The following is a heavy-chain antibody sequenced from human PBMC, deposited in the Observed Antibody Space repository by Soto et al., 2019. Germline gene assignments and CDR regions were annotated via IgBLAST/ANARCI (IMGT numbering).Heavy chain of an antibody. CDR1: GFTFSSYG. Sequence: GGSLRLSCAASGFTFSSYGMHWVRQAPGKGLEWVAVISYDGSNKYYADSVKGRFTISRDNSKNTLYLQMNSLRAEDTAVYYCAKDRGSNNWFDPWGQGTLATVSS. V-gene: IGHV3-30*18. D-gene: IGHD2-15*01. CDR2: ISYDGSNK. J-gene: IGHJ5*02. CDR3: AKDRGSNNWFDP.